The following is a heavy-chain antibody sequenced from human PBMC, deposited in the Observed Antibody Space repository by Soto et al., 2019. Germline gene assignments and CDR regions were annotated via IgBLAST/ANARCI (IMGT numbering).Heavy chain of an antibody. D-gene: IGHD3-3*01. Sequence: SETLSLTCAVYGGSVNGYYWNWIRQPPGKGLEWIGEINHTRGTHYNPSLKSRVTMSVDTSKNQFSLRLSSVTAADTAIYYCATRITVFGLLIPPFDPWGQGTQVTVSS. V-gene: IGHV4-34*01. CDR1: GGSVNGYY. CDR2: INHTRGT. J-gene: IGHJ5*02. CDR3: ATRITVFGLLIPPFDP.